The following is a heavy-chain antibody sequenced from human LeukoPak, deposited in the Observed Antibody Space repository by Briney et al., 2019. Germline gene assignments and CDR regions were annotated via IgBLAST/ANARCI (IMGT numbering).Heavy chain of an antibody. CDR3: ARAESAYCGGDCYSDWYFDL. V-gene: IGHV4-59*01. CDR2: IYYSGST. J-gene: IGHJ2*01. Sequence: SETLSLTCTVSGGSISSYYWSWIRQPPGKGLEWIGYIYYSGSTNYNPSLKSRVTISVDTSKNQFSLKLSSVTAADTAVYYCARAESAYCGGDCYSDWYFDLWGRGTLVTVSS. CDR1: GGSISSYY. D-gene: IGHD2-21*02.